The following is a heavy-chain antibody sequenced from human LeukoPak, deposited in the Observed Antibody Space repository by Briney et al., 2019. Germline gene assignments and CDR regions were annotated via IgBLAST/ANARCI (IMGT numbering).Heavy chain of an antibody. D-gene: IGHD3-9*01. V-gene: IGHV1-2*02. CDR2: INPNSGGT. CDR1: GYTFTDYY. CDR3: ARDGYYDILTGYRNWFDP. Sequence: ASVKVSCKASGYTFTDYYMHWVRQAPGQGLEWMGWINPNSGGTNYAQKFQGRVTMTRDTSISTAYMELSRLRSDDTAVHYCARDGYYDILTGYRNWFDPWGQGTLVTVSS. J-gene: IGHJ5*02.